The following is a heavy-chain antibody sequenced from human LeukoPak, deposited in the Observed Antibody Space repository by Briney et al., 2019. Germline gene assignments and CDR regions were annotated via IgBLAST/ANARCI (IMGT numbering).Heavy chain of an antibody. CDR2: IHYSGST. CDR1: GGSISSYY. V-gene: IGHV4-59*01. J-gene: IGHJ4*02. D-gene: IGHD3-22*01. Sequence: PSETLSLTCTVSGGSISSYYWSWIRQPPGKGLEWIGYIHYSGSTNYNPSLKSRVTISVDTSKNQFSLKLSSVTAADTAVYYCARERHYYDSSGYYYFDYWGQGTLVTVSS. CDR3: ARERHYYDSSGYYYFDY.